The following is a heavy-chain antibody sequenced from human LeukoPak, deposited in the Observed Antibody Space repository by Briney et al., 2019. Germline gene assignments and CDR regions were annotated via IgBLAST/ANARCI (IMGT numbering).Heavy chain of an antibody. V-gene: IGHV3-66*01. Sequence: GGSLRLSCAASGFTVSRNYMSWVRQAPGKGLEWVSVIHSGGSTYYADSVKGRFTISRDNSKNTLYLQMNSLRAEDTAVYYCARWEYYYDSSGYYYWGQGTLVTVSS. D-gene: IGHD3-22*01. CDR2: IHSGGST. CDR1: GFTVSRNY. CDR3: ARWEYYYDSSGYYY. J-gene: IGHJ4*02.